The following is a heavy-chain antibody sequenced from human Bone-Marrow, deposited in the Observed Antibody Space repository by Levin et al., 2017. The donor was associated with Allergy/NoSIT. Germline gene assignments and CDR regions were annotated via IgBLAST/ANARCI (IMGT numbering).Heavy chain of an antibody. CDR1: GYSFSLYW. CDR2: IDPSDSQT. D-gene: IGHD5-12*01. Sequence: TGESLKTSCKDSGYSFSLYWISWVRQTPGKGLEWMGRIDPSDSQTKYSPTFQGHVTISTNTSISTAYLQWSSLKASDTAMYYCARHIPHGFRLFDSWGQGTLVTVSS. V-gene: IGHV5-10-1*01. J-gene: IGHJ4*02. CDR3: ARHIPHGFRLFDS.